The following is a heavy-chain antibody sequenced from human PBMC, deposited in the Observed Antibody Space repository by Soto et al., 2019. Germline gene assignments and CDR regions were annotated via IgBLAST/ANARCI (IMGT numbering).Heavy chain of an antibody. CDR3: TTDHPLYASSNDDGFGYDAFDI. CDR1: GFTFSNAW. CDR2: IKSKTDGGTT. J-gene: IGHJ3*02. V-gene: IGHV3-15*01. D-gene: IGHD3-22*01. Sequence: GGSLRLSCVASGFTFSNAWMSWVRQAPGKGLEWVGRIKSKTDGGTTDYAAPVKGRFTISRDDSKNTLYLQMNSLKTEDTAVYYCTTDHPLYASSNDDGFGYDAFDIWGQGTMVTVSS.